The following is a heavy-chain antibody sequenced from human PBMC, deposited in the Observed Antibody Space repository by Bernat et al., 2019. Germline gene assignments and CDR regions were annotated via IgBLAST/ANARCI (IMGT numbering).Heavy chain of an antibody. D-gene: IGHD2-2*01. CDR2: IDPSDSYT. J-gene: IGHJ6*02. CDR1: GYSFTSYW. V-gene: IGHV5-10-1*03. Sequence: EVQLVQSGAEVKKPGESLRISYKGSGYSFTSYWISWVRQMPGKGLEWMGRIDPSDSYTNYSPSFQGHVTISADKSISTAYLQWSSLKASDTAMYYCARGKVPAANFYYGMDVWGQGTTVTVSS. CDR3: ARGKVPAANFYYGMDV.